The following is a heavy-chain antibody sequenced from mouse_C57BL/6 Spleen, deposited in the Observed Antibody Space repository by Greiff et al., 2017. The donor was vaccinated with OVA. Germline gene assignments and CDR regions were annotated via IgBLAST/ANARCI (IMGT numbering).Heavy chain of an antibody. CDR1: GYTFTDYE. V-gene: IGHV1-15*01. Sequence: VQLQESGAELVRPGASVTLSCKASGYTFTDYEMHWVKQTPVHGLEWIGAIDPETGGTAYNQKFKGKAILTADKSSCTAYMGLRSLTSEDSAVYYCTRRRDYYGSYAMDYWGQGTSVTVSS. CDR3: TRRRDYYGSYAMDY. CDR2: IDPETGGT. J-gene: IGHJ4*01. D-gene: IGHD1-1*01.